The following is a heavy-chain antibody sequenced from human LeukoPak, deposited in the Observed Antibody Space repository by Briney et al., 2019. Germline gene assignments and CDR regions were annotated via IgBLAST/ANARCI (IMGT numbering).Heavy chain of an antibody. CDR3: ASTVVRRVFNYMDV. J-gene: IGHJ6*03. Sequence: SETLSLTCTVSDGSISSSSYYWGWIRQPPGKGLEWIGSIYYSGSTYYNPSLKSRVTISVDTSKNQFSLKLSSVTAADTAVYYCASTVVRRVFNYMDVWGKGTTVTVSS. D-gene: IGHD4-23*01. CDR1: DGSISSSSYY. V-gene: IGHV4-39*07. CDR2: IYYSGST.